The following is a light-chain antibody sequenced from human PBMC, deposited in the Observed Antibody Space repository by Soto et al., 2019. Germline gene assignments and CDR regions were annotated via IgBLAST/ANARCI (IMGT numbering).Light chain of an antibody. Sequence: IQMTKSPSSLSASVGDRVTITCRASQSISNFLNWYQQKPGKAPELLIYVASNLQSGFPARFSGSGSGTDFTLTISGLQTEDLATYYCQQTYNTPLTFGQGPKVDIK. CDR3: QQTYNTPLT. V-gene: IGKV1-39*01. J-gene: IGKJ1*01. CDR2: VAS. CDR1: QSISNF.